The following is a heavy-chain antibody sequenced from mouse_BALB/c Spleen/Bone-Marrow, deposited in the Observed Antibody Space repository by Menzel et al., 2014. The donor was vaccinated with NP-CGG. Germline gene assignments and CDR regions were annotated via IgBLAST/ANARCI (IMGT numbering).Heavy chain of an antibody. Sequence: QVQLQQSGAEVVKPGASVKLSCKTSGYTFTNSWIQWVKQRPGQGLGWIGEIFPGTDTSYYNEKFKDKATLTVDTSSSTAYIQLSNLTSEDSAVYFCTRNYDYDEGAWFTYWGQGTLVTVSA. CDR3: TRNYDYDEGAWFTY. CDR1: GYTFTNSW. CDR2: IFPGTDTS. J-gene: IGHJ3*01. V-gene: IGHV1S132*01. D-gene: IGHD2-4*01.